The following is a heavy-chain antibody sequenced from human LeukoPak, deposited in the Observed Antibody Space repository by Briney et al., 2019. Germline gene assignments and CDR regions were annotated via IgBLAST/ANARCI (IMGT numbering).Heavy chain of an antibody. Sequence: SETLSLTCAVSGYSISSGYYWGWIRQPPGKGLEWIGSIYHSGSTYYNPSLKSRVTTSVDTSKNQFSLKLSSVTAADTAVYYCARDCSSTSCLPVDYWGQGTLVTVSS. CDR2: IYHSGST. J-gene: IGHJ4*02. CDR3: ARDCSSTSCLPVDY. CDR1: GYSISSGYY. V-gene: IGHV4-38-2*02. D-gene: IGHD2-2*01.